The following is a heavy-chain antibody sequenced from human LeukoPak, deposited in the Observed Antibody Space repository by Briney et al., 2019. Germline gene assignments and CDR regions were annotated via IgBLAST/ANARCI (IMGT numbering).Heavy chain of an antibody. J-gene: IGHJ4*02. CDR3: ARASTLRTGDAH. V-gene: IGHV3-66*01. Sequence: GGSLRLSCAASGFTISSNYMSWVRQAPGKGLEWVSVIYTGGSTSYTDSVKGRFTISRDPSTNTLFLQMNSLRAEDTAVYYCARASTLRTGDAHWGQGTLVTVSS. CDR1: GFTISSNY. CDR2: IYTGGST. D-gene: IGHD7-27*01.